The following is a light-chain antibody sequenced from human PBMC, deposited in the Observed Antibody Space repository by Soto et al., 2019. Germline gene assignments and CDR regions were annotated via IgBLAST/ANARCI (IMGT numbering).Light chain of an antibody. CDR1: QSIGSW. V-gene: IGKV1-5*03. CDR2: NAS. Sequence: DIQMTQSPSTLSASVGDRVTITCRASQSIGSWLAWYQQKPGKAPKLLIYNASSLESGVPSRFSGSGSGTSFTLTISSLQPDDFATYYCQQYSSYAPYTFGQGTKLEI. CDR3: QQYSSYAPYT. J-gene: IGKJ2*01.